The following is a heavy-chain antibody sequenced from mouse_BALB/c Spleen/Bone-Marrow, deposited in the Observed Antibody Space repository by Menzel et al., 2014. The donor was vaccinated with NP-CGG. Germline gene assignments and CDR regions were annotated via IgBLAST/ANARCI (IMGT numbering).Heavy chain of an antibody. V-gene: IGHV2-6-7*01. D-gene: IGHD2-14*01. Sequence: QVQLQQSGPGLVAPSQRLSITCTVSGFSLTGYGVNWVRQPPGKGLEWLGMIWGDGSTDYNSALKSRLSISKDNSKSQVFLKMNSLQTDDTARYYCARGNYRYDGYFDVWGAGTTVTVSS. CDR2: IWGDGST. CDR3: ARGNYRYDGYFDV. J-gene: IGHJ1*01. CDR1: GFSLTGYG.